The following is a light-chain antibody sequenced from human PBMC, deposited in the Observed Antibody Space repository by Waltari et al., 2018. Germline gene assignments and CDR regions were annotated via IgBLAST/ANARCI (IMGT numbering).Light chain of an antibody. CDR1: GSHDRAGFP. J-gene: IGLJ2*01. CDR2: GTS. CDR3: QSYDTSLSVV. V-gene: IGLV1-40*01. Sequence: QSVLTQPPSVSAAPGQRVTIPSPGSGSHDRAGFPVHWYQQLPGKAPKLLIYGTSTRPLGVPDRYFGSQSGTSASLAITGLQAEDEADYYCQSYDTSLSVVFGGGTKLTVL.